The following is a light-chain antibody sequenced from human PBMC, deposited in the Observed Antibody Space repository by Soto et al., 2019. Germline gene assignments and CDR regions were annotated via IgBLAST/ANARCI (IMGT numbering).Light chain of an antibody. J-gene: IGKJ1*01. CDR1: QSITTW. CDR3: QQYESFPWT. CDR2: RAS. Sequence: DIQMTQSPSNLSASVGDRVTITCRASQSITTWLAWYQQKPGKVPIILIYRASSLESGVPSRFSGSGSGTEFTLTISSLQPDDLASYYCQQYESFPWTFGQGTKVEIK. V-gene: IGKV1-5*03.